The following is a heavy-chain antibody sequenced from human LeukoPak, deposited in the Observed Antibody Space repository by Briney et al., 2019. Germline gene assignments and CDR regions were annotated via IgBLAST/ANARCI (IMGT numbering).Heavy chain of an antibody. J-gene: IGHJ4*02. Sequence: SETLSLTCAVYGGSFSDYYWTWIRQPPGKGLEWIGEINHSGSTNYNPSLKSRITISVDTSKNQFSLKLSSVTAADTAVYYCASIAVAAHYFDYWGQGTLVTVSS. CDR3: ASIAVAAHYFDY. CDR1: GGSFSDYY. CDR2: INHSGST. V-gene: IGHV4-34*01. D-gene: IGHD6-19*01.